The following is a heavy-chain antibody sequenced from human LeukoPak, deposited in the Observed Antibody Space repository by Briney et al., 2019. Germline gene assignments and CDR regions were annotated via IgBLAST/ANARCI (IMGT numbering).Heavy chain of an antibody. CDR3: ARARIWGYGRGVCFQH. CDR2: IYYSGST. D-gene: IGHD3-16*01. Sequence: SETLSLTCTVSGGSISSSSYYWGWIRQPPGKGLEWIGSIYYSGSTYYNPSLKSRVTISVDTSKNQFSLKLSSVTAADTAVYYCARARIWGYGRGVCFQHWGQGTLVTVSS. CDR1: GGSISSSSYY. V-gene: IGHV4-39*07. J-gene: IGHJ1*01.